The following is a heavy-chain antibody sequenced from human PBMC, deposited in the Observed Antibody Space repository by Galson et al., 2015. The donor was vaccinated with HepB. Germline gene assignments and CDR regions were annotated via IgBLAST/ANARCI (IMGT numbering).Heavy chain of an antibody. CDR2: ISSSGSNI. V-gene: IGHV3-21*01. D-gene: IGHD5-18*01. Sequence: SLRLSCAASGFIFSDYSMNWVRQAPGTRLEWLSFISSSGSNIFYADSVKGRFTLSRDDAKNSLYLDMSSLRAGETAFYYWARDLAPPDVPFNGYVFYGMDVWGQGTTVTVS. CDR3: ARDLAPPDVPFNGYVFYGMDV. CDR1: GFIFSDYS. J-gene: IGHJ6*02.